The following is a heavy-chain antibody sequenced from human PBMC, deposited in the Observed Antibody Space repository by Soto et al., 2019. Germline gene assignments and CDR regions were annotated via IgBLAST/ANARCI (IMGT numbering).Heavy chain of an antibody. CDR3: AQDDGGNQLYYYGMDV. V-gene: IGHV1-18*01. J-gene: IGHJ6*02. CDR2: ISTYTGDT. CDR1: RYTFTCYG. Sequence: LEQSGGEVKSPGASVKVSCKAFRYTFTCYGISWVRKAPGQGPEWLGWISTYTGDTNYAQKYQDRVTMSTEKATDTAYMEPRSLRSGDTAVYYCAQDDGGNQLYYYGMDVWGQGTTVIVS. D-gene: IGHD2-2*01.